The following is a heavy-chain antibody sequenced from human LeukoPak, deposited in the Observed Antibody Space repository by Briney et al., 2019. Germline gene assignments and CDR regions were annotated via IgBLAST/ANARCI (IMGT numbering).Heavy chain of an antibody. CDR2: IYYSGST. CDR1: GGSISSSSYY. V-gene: IGHV4-39*07. D-gene: IGHD3-9*01. CDR3: ARDVGLYYDILTGYPQFDY. J-gene: IGHJ4*02. Sequence: PSETLSLTCTVSGGSISSSSYYWGWIRQPPGKGLEWIGSIYYSGSTYYNPSLKSRVTISVDTSKNQFSLKLSSMTAADTAVYYCARDVGLYYDILTGYPQFDYWGQGTLVTVSS.